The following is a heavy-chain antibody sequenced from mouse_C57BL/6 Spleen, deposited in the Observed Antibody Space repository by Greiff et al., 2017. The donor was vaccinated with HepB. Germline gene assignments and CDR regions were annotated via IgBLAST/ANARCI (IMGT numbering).Heavy chain of an antibody. CDR2: INYDGSST. CDR1: GFTFSDYY. CDR3: AREGIYYGSSYDYWYFDV. J-gene: IGHJ1*03. D-gene: IGHD1-1*01. V-gene: IGHV5-16*01. Sequence: EVKLMESEGGLVQPGSSMKLSCTASGFTFSDYYMAWVRQVPEKGLEWVANINYDGSSTYYLDSLKSRFIISRDNAKNILYLQMSSLKSEDTATYYCAREGIYYGSSYDYWYFDVWGTGTTVTVSS.